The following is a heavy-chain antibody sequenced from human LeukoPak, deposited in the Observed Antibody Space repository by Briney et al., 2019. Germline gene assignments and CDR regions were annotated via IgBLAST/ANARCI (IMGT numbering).Heavy chain of an antibody. J-gene: IGHJ4*02. V-gene: IGHV1-2*02. CDR2: VNPSGVT. CDR3: ARQKSFDN. CDR1: GYTFTDYY. Sequence: ASVKVSCKASGYTFTDYYMHWVRQAPGQGLEWMGWVNPSGVTNYAQKFPGRVTMTRDTSIATAYMELSRLRSDDTAVYYCARQKSFDNWGQGTLVTVSS.